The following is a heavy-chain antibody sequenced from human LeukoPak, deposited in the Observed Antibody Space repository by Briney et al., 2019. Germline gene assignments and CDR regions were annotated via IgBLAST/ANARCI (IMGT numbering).Heavy chain of an antibody. CDR1: GDTFTIND. J-gene: IGHJ3*02. CDR3: ARVTAAGTWTFDI. V-gene: IGHV1-8*01. Sequence: ASVKVSCKASGDTFTINDINWVRQATGQGLEWMGWMNPNGGNTGYGQKFQGRVTMTRNTSISTAYMELTDLRSEDTAVYYCARVTAAGTWTFDIWGQGTTVTVSS. D-gene: IGHD6-13*01. CDR2: MNPNGGNT.